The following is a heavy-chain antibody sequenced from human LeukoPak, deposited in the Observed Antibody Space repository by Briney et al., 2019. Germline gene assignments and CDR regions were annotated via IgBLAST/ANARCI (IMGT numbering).Heavy chain of an antibody. J-gene: IGHJ4*02. D-gene: IGHD6-13*01. Sequence: SETLSLACTVSGGSISSYYWSWIRQPPGKGLEWIGYIYYSGSTHYNPSLKSRVIISVDTSKNQFSLNLSSVTAADTAVYYCARGFDSSKVGYWGQGTLVTVSS. V-gene: IGHV4-59*12. CDR2: IYYSGST. CDR1: GGSISSYY. CDR3: ARGFDSSKVGY.